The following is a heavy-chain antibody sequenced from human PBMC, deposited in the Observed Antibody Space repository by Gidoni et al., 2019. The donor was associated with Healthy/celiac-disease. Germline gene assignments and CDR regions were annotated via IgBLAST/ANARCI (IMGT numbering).Heavy chain of an antibody. CDR3: ARKAGYNSGPLRFDP. Sequence: EAQLVQSGAEVKKPGESLKISCKGSGYSFTSYWIGWVRQMPGQGLAWMGIIYPGDSDTRYSPSFQGQVTISADKSISTAYLQWSSLKASDTAMYYCARKAGYNSGPLRFDPWGQGTLVTVSS. CDR2: IYPGDSDT. D-gene: IGHD5-12*01. V-gene: IGHV5-51*01. J-gene: IGHJ5*02. CDR1: GYSFTSYW.